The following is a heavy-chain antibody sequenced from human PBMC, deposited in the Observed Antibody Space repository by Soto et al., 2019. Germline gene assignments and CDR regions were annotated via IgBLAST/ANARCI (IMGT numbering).Heavy chain of an antibody. CDR1: GGSFSGDY. J-gene: IGHJ4*02. CDR2: INGRGST. CDR3: ARQGDSTMAIFDY. D-gene: IGHD5-18*01. Sequence: PSETLSLTCAVYGGSFSGDYWSWIRQPPGKGLEWVGEINGRGSTKYNPSLKSRVTMSVDPSKNQFSLKPTSVTAADTAVYYCARQGDSTMAIFDYWGQGALVTVSS. V-gene: IGHV4-34*01.